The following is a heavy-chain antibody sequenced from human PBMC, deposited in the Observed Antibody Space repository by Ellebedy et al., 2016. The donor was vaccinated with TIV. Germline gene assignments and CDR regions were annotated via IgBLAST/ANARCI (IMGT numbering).Heavy chain of an antibody. CDR2: IYTSGST. D-gene: IGHD6-19*01. CDR1: GASISSYY. Sequence: MPSETLSLTCTVSGASISSYYWSWIRQPAGKGLEWIGRIYTSGSTNYNPSLQSRVTMSVATSKNQFSLKMSSVTAADTAVYSCAGGYNRGWTDYWGQGTLVTVSS. V-gene: IGHV4-4*07. CDR3: AGGYNRGWTDY. J-gene: IGHJ4*02.